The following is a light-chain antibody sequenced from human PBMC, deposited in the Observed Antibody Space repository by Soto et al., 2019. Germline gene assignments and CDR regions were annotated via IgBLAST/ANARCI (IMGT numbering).Light chain of an antibody. J-gene: IGKJ2*01. CDR1: QSISRW. Sequence: DIQMTQSPSTLSASVGDRVTITCRARQSISRWLAWYQQKPGKAPKLLIYDASSLESGVPSRFSGSGSGTEFTLTISSLHPDDFATYFCQQSNTVPYTFGQGTKVDIK. V-gene: IGKV1-5*01. CDR3: QQSNTVPYT. CDR2: DAS.